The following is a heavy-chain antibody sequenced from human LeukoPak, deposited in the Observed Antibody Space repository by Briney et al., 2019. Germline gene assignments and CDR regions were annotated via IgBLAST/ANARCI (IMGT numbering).Heavy chain of an antibody. CDR2: IYHSGST. V-gene: IGHV4-38-2*02. CDR1: GFSISSGYY. J-gene: IGHJ5*02. Sequence: PSETLSLTCSVSGFSISSGYYWGWIRQPPGKGLDWIGIIYHSGSTYYTPSLKSRVTMSVDTSKNQFSLTLSSVTAADTAVYYCARRISGAWFDTWGQGTLVTVSS. CDR3: ARRISGAWFDT. D-gene: IGHD2-15*01.